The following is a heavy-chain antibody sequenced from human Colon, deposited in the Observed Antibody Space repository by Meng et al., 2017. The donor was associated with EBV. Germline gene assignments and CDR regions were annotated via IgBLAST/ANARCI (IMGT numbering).Heavy chain of an antibody. J-gene: IGHJ4*02. CDR3: ARVSSGWDYFDY. V-gene: IGHV4-31*03. CDR2: IYYSGST. CDR1: GGSINSGDYY. D-gene: IGHD6-19*01. Sequence: QVRLQVSGPGLVXPXXXXXLTCTVSGGSINSGDYYWTWIRQHPGKGLEWFGHIYYSGSTFYNPSLKRRVIISIDTSKNQFSLNLRSVTAADTAVYYCARVSSGWDYFDYWGQGTLVTVPQ.